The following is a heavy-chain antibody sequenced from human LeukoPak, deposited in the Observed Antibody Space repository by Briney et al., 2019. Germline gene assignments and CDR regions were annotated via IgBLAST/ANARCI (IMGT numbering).Heavy chain of an antibody. CDR3: ARGVNGNYGKFDS. CDR2: IGPDGRTT. D-gene: IGHD4-17*01. Sequence: PGGSLRLSCAASGFTLSNYWKHWVRQTPGKGLMWVSRIGPDGRTTTYADSVKGRFTISRDSAKNTLYVQMNSLRAEDTAVYYCARGVNGNYGKFDSWGQGTLVTVSS. J-gene: IGHJ4*02. V-gene: IGHV3-74*03. CDR1: GFTLSNYW.